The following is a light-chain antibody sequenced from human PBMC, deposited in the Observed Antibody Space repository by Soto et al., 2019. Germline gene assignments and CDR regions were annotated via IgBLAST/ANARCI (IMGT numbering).Light chain of an antibody. CDR3: QQDEKWPPTT. CDR1: QSVGSK. J-gene: IGKJ1*01. CDR2: DAS. Sequence: EILMTQSPATLAASPGERATLSCRASQSVGSKLAWYQQKPGQPPRLVLFDASIRSTGVPARFSGGGSGTEFTLTISSLQSEDFALYYCQQDEKWPPTTFGQGTKVESK. V-gene: IGKV3-15*01.